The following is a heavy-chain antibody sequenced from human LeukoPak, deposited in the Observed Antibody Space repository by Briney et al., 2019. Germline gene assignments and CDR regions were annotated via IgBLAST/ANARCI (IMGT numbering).Heavy chain of an antibody. CDR1: GFTFSSYG. Sequence: GRSLRLSCAASGFTFSSYGMHWVRQAPGKGLEWVAVIWYDGSNKYYADSVKGRFTISGDNSKNTLYLQMNSLRGEDTAVYFCARGGIQLWYADYWGQGTLVTVSS. V-gene: IGHV3-33*01. D-gene: IGHD5-18*01. CDR3: ARGGIQLWYADY. J-gene: IGHJ4*02. CDR2: IWYDGSNK.